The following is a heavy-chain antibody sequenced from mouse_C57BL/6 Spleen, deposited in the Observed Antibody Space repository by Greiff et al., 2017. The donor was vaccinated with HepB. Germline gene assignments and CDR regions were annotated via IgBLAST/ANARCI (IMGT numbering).Heavy chain of an antibody. CDR1: GYAFSSYW. Sequence: VQGVESGAELVKPGASVKISCKASGYAFSSYWMNWVKQRPGKGLEWIGQIYPGDGDTNYNGKFKGKATLTADKSSSTAYMQLSSLTSEDSAVYFCARSRTTVVADAMDYWGQGTSVTVSS. CDR3: ARSRTTVVADAMDY. D-gene: IGHD1-1*01. CDR2: IYPGDGDT. V-gene: IGHV1-80*01. J-gene: IGHJ4*01.